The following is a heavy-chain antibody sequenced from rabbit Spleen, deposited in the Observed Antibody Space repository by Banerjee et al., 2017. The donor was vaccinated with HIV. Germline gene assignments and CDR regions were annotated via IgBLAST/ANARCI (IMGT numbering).Heavy chain of an antibody. Sequence: QSLEESGGDLVKPEGSLTLTCTASGFSFSNKAVMCWVRQAPGKGLEWIGIIYAAKGSTDYASWVNGRFTISSDNAQSTVDLKMTSLTAADTATYFCARAIVPWLGLTRLDLWGQGTLVTVS. V-gene: IGHV1S40*01. CDR1: GFSFSNKAV. CDR2: IYAAKGST. CDR3: ARAIVPWLGLTRLDL. D-gene: IGHD4-1*01. J-gene: IGHJ3*01.